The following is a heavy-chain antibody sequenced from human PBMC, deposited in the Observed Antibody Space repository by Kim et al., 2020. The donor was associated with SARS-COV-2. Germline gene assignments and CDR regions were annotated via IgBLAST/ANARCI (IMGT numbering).Heavy chain of an antibody. CDR3: ARALGGYYFDY. V-gene: IGHV4-4*07. D-gene: IGHD3-16*01. J-gene: IGHJ4*02. Sequence: NNNPFLKSRVTMSVDTSKHQFSLKVNSVTAADTAVYYCARALGGYYFDYWGQGTLVTVSS.